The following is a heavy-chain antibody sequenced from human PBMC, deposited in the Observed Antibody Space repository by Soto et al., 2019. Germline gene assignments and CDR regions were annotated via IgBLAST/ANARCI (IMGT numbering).Heavy chain of an antibody. V-gene: IGHV3-49*03. Sequence: EVQLVESGGDLVQPGRSLRLSCTASGFTFDDYAMSWFRQAPGKGLEGVSFIRSKAYGGTTEYAASVKGRFTISRDDSKSIADLQMSSLKTDDTAVYYCSSAPISSGDSAGYFQHWGQGTLVTVSS. CDR3: SSAPISSGDSAGYFQH. D-gene: IGHD3-22*01. CDR1: GFTFDDYA. CDR2: IRSKAYGGTT. J-gene: IGHJ1*01.